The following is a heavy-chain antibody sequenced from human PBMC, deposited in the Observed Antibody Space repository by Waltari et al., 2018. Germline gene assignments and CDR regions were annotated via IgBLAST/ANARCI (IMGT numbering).Heavy chain of an antibody. CDR2: IIPIFGTA. D-gene: IGHD4-17*01. CDR3: ARNGIRAVTTFDY. J-gene: IGHJ4*02. V-gene: IGHV1-69*15. CDR1: GGTFSSSA. Sequence: QVQLVQSGAEVKKPGSSVKVSCRAYGGTFSSSAIRWVRPAPGQGLVWMGRIIPIFGTANYAQEFQGRVTITADECTSTAYMELSSLRSEDTAVYYCARNGIRAVTTFDYWGQGTLVTVSS.